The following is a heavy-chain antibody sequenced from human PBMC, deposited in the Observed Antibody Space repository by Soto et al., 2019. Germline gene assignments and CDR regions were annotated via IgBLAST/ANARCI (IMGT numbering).Heavy chain of an antibody. V-gene: IGHV3-23*01. Sequence: GGSLRLSCAASGFTFSSYAMSWVRQAPGRGLEWVSAISGSGGSTYYADSVKGRFTISRDNSKNTLYLQMNSLRAEDTAVYYCAKIQLMGYSYGYPFDYWGQGTMVTVYS. CDR3: AKIQLMGYSYGYPFDY. J-gene: IGHJ4*02. D-gene: IGHD5-18*01. CDR2: ISGSGGST. CDR1: GFTFSSYA.